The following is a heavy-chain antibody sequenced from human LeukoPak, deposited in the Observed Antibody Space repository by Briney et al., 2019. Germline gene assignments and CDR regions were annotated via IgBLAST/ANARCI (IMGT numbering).Heavy chain of an antibody. V-gene: IGHV1-69*01. J-gene: IGHJ6*02. Sequence: SVKVSCKASGGTFSSYAISWVRQAPGQGLEWMGGIIPIFGTANYAQKFQGRVTITADESTSTAYMELSSLRSEDTAVYYCARLVFYYDSSGYYYGRYGMDVWGQGTTVTVSS. D-gene: IGHD3-22*01. CDR1: GGTFSSYA. CDR2: IIPIFGTA. CDR3: ARLVFYYDSSGYYYGRYGMDV.